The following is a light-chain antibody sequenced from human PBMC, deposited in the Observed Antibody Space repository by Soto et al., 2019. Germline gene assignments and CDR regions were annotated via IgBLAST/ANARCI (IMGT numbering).Light chain of an antibody. Sequence: DIQMTQSPSSLFASVGDRVTITCRASQFIGRYLNWYQQKPGKAPKLLIFAASTLQSGVPSRFSGFRSGTDFTLTISSLQPEDIATYYCQQSYSSLFTFGGGTKVEIK. CDR3: QQSYSSLFT. V-gene: IGKV1-39*01. CDR1: QFIGRY. CDR2: AAS. J-gene: IGKJ4*01.